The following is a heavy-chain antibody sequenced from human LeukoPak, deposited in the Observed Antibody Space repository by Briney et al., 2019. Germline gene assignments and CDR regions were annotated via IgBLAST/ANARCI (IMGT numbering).Heavy chain of an antibody. CDR2: IYSGGST. J-gene: IGHJ3*02. Sequence: GGSLRLSCAASGFIVSSNYMSWVRQAPGKGLEWVSVIYSGGSTYYADSVKGRFTISRDNSKNTLYLQMNSLRAEDTAVYYCARDAPYDSSGIDAFDIWGQGTMVTVSS. D-gene: IGHD3-22*01. CDR1: GFIVSSNY. CDR3: ARDAPYDSSGIDAFDI. V-gene: IGHV3-53*01.